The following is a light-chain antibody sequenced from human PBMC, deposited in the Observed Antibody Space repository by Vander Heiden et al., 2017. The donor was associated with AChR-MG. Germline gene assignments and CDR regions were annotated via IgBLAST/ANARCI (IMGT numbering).Light chain of an antibody. Sequence: SYELTQPLSVSVAPGQTTRITCAGDGLPKKNAYWYQQRSGQALVLVVYDNRQPASGIPEPFSGSSSGTMDTSTISGAQVEDEADYYCYSTDSSSSRSGVFGTGTKVTVL. CDR2: DNR. J-gene: IGLJ1*01. CDR1: GLPKKN. CDR3: YSTDSSSSRSGV. V-gene: IGLV3-10*01.